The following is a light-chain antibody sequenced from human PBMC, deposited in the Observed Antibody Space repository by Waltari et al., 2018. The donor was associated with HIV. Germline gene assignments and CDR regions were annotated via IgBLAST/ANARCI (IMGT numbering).Light chain of an antibody. CDR3: CAYAGSTTYVI. CDR2: GVI. CDR1: SSDVGGYNL. Sequence: QSALTQPASVSGSPGQSITISCTGTSSDVGGYNLVSCYQQHPGKAPKLMIYGVIKRPSGVSNRFSGSKSGNTSSLTISGLQAEDEADYYCCAYAGSTTYVIFGGGTKLTVL. J-gene: IGLJ2*01. V-gene: IGLV2-23*02.